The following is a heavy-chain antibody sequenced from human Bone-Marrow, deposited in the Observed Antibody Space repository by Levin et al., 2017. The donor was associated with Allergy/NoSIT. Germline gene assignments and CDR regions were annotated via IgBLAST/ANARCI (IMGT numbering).Heavy chain of an antibody. CDR1: GGTFNTHV. J-gene: IGHJ6*03. Sequence: PGESLKISCKTSGGTFNTHVFSWVRQAPGHGLEWMGGIIPILGTTYHAQKFQGRVTITADDSTSTVYMELSSLRSEDTAVYYCARGVYYYYYMDVWGKGTTVTVSS. CDR3: ARGVYYYYYMDV. V-gene: IGHV1-69*01. CDR2: IIPILGTT.